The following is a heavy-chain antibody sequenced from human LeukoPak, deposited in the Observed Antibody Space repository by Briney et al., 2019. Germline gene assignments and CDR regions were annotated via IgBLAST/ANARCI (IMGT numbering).Heavy chain of an antibody. V-gene: IGHV4-4*07. D-gene: IGHD1-26*01. J-gene: IGHJ6*03. CDR3: AGGHSGSSAKILYYYYMDV. CDR2: VYTNGGT. Sequence: SQTLSLTCVVAGASINSDCWSWVRQPAGKGLEWLGRVYTNGGTNYNPSLKSRVTISIDTAKNQFSLRVRSVTAADTAIYYCAGGHSGSSAKILYYYYMDVWGKGTTVTVSS. CDR1: GASINSDC.